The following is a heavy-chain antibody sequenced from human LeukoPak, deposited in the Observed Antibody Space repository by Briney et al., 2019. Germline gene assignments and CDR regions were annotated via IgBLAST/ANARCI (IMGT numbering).Heavy chain of an antibody. CDR2: INPNSGGT. CDR3: ARVTYGSGTYGAFDY. J-gene: IGHJ4*02. V-gene: IGHV1-2*02. CDR1: GYTFTGYY. Sequence: GASVKVSCKASGYTFTGYYMHWVRQAPGQGLEWMGWINPNSGGTNYAQKFQGRVTMTRDTSISTAHMELGRLRSDDTAVYYCARVTYGSGTYGAFDYWGQGTLVTVSS. D-gene: IGHD3-10*01.